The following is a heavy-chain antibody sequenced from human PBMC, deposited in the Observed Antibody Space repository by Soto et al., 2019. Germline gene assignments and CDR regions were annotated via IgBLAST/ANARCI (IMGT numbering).Heavy chain of an antibody. CDR3: ARDSRYVGDNYGLDH. CDR2: IYSAGNT. V-gene: IGHV3-53*01. J-gene: IGHJ4*02. CDR1: GFTVSRTY. Sequence: GGSLRLSCAASGFTVSRTYMTWVRQAPGKGLEWVSVIYSAGNTYYADSVKGRFTISRGNSRNTVYLQMNSLRAEDTAIYYCARDSRYVGDNYGLDHWGQGSLVTVSS. D-gene: IGHD3-16*01.